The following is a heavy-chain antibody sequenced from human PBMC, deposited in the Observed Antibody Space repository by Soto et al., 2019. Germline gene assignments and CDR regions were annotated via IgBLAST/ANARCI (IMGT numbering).Heavy chain of an antibody. Sequence: SETLSLTCTVSGGSISSSGYYWSWIRQHPGKGLEWIGYIYYSGSTYYNPSLKSRVTISVDTSKNQFSLKLSSVTAADTAVYYCARGRDGIVVVVAASDAFDIWGQGTMVTVSS. CDR3: ARGRDGIVVVVAASDAFDI. CDR1: GGSISSSGYY. CDR2: IYYSGST. J-gene: IGHJ3*02. V-gene: IGHV4-31*03. D-gene: IGHD2-15*01.